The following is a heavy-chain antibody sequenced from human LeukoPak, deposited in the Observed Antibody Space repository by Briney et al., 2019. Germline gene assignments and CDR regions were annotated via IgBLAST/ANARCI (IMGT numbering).Heavy chain of an antibody. CDR3: VRGLTISGYRYFQH. V-gene: IGHV3-48*03. D-gene: IGHD3-22*01. CDR1: GFTFSSYE. Sequence: GGSLRLSCAASGFTFSSYEMHWVRQASGKGLEWISYIKGGFTISRDNPKRSLYLQMSSLRAEDRAIYYWVRGLTISGYRYFQHWGQGTLVIVSS. CDR2: I. J-gene: IGHJ1*01.